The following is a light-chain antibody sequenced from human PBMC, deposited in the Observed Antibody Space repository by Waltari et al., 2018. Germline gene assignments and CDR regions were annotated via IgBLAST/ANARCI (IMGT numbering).Light chain of an antibody. V-gene: IGLV4-69*01. CDR2: LNSDGSH. J-gene: IGLJ2*01. CDR3: QTWGTGNVV. CDR1: SGHSSYA. Sequence: QLVLTQSPSASASLGASVKLTCTLSSGHSSYAFAWHQQQPAQGPRYLMKLNSDGSHSKGDWIPDRFSGSSAGAERYLTISSLQSEDEADYYCQTWGTGNVVFGGGTKLTVL.